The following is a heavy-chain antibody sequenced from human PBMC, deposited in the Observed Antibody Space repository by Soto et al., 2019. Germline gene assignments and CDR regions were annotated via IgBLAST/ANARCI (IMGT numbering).Heavy chain of an antibody. CDR2: IYYSGST. Sequence: SETLSLTCTVSGGSISSSSYYWGWIRQPPGKGLEWIGSIYYSGSTYYNTSLKSRVTISVDTSKNQFYLKLSSVTAADTAVFYCARLLRHNYYGMDVWGQGTTVTVSS. CDR1: GGSISSSSYY. D-gene: IGHD5-12*01. V-gene: IGHV4-39*01. CDR3: ARLLRHNYYGMDV. J-gene: IGHJ6*02.